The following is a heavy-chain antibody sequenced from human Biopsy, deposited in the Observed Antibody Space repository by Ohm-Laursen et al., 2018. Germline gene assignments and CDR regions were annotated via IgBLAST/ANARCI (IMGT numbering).Heavy chain of an antibody. CDR2: VYYSGST. Sequence: TLSLTYTVSGGSFTGHYWTWIRQPPGKGLEWIGDVYYSGSTNRNPSLKSRVTILVDTSKNQFSLKPNSVTAADTAVYYCGRREVVITHDAFDTWGQGTMVTVPS. V-gene: IGHV4-59*08. D-gene: IGHD3-22*01. CDR3: GRREVVITHDAFDT. CDR1: GGSFTGHY. J-gene: IGHJ3*02.